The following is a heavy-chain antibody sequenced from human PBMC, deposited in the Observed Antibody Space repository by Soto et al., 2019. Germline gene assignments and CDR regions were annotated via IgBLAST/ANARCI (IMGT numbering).Heavy chain of an antibody. CDR2: IIHSGST. Sequence: SETLSLTCAVYGGSFSGYYWSWIRQPPGKGLEWIGEIIHSGSTNYNPSLKSRVTISVDTSKNQFSLKLSSVTAADTAVYYCARSVSGGSGSYYWYYYYYGMDVWGQGTTVTVSS. V-gene: IGHV4-34*12. CDR1: GGSFSGYY. J-gene: IGHJ6*02. CDR3: ARSVSGGSGSYYWYYYYYGMDV. D-gene: IGHD3-10*01.